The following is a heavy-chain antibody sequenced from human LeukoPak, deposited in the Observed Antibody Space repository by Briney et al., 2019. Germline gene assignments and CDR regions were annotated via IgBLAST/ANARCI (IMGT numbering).Heavy chain of an antibody. CDR1: GYSFTSYW. Sequence: GKSLKISCKGSGYSFTSYWIGWVRQLPGKGLEWMGIIYPGDSDSRYSPSFQGQVTISADKSISTAYLQWSSLKASDTTMYYCARTHSSSEVTNFDYWGQGTLVTVSS. V-gene: IGHV5-51*01. CDR3: ARTHSSSEVTNFDY. CDR2: IYPGDSDS. D-gene: IGHD6-13*01. J-gene: IGHJ4*02.